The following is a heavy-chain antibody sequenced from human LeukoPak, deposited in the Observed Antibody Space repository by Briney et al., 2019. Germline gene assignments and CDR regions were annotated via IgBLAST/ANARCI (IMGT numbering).Heavy chain of an antibody. D-gene: IGHD6-19*01. Sequence: SETLSLTCAVSGGSIRSYYWNWIRQPPGKGLEWIGYIYYSGNTNYNPSLKSRVTISVDTSKNQFSLKLSSVTAADTAVYYCARERSGWSYYFDYWGQGTLVTVSS. CDR2: IYYSGNT. J-gene: IGHJ4*02. CDR1: GGSIRSYY. CDR3: ARERSGWSYYFDY. V-gene: IGHV4-59*01.